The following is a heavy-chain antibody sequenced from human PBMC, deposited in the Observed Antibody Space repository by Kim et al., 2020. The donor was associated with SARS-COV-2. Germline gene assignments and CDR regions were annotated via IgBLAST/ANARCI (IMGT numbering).Heavy chain of an antibody. CDR3: AQSKGTYLDF. D-gene: IGHD3-10*01. J-gene: IGHJ4*02. CDR2: T. V-gene: IGHV3-53*03. Sequence: TYSADSVTGRFTSSGDNSKRTLDLQMNSLRGEDTAVYYCAQSKGTYLDFWGQGTLVTVSS.